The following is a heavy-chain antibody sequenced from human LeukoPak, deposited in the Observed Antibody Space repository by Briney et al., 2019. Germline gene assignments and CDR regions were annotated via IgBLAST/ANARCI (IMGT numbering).Heavy chain of an antibody. Sequence: GGSLRLSCAASGFTFSDNYMIWIRQAPGKGLEWVSYIDTSGSAMYYAVPVKGRFTISRDNARNSLYLQMNSLRAEDTAVYYCARARKAYYFDYWGQGPLVTASS. CDR3: ARARKAYYFDY. CDR1: GFTFSDNY. CDR2: IDTSGSAM. J-gene: IGHJ4*02. V-gene: IGHV3-11*04. D-gene: IGHD1-14*01.